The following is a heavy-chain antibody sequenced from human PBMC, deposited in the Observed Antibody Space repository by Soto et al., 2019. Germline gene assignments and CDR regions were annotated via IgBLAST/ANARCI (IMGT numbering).Heavy chain of an antibody. J-gene: IGHJ6*02. V-gene: IGHV1-69*12. CDR2: IIPMFGTA. CDR1: GGTFSSYA. CDR3: ARRYCISSSCYLYGMDV. Sequence: QVQLVQSGAEVKKPGSSVKVSCKASGGTFSSYAISWVRQAPGQGLEWMGGIIPMFGTANYAQKFQGRVTITADESTSTAYMELSSLRSEDTAEFYCARRYCISSSCYLYGMDVWGQGTTVTLSS. D-gene: IGHD2-15*01.